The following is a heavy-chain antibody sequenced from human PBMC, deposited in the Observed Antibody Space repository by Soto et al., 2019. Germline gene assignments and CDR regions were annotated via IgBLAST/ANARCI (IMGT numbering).Heavy chain of an antibody. CDR2: INHSGST. J-gene: IGHJ4*02. D-gene: IGHD6-19*01. V-gene: IGHV4-34*01. Sequence: NPSETLSLTCAVYGGSFSGYYWSWIRQPPGKGLEWIGEINHSGSTNYNPSLKSRVTISVDTSKNQFSLKLSSVTAADTAVYYCARGDGSGWYLFDYWGQGTLVTVSS. CDR1: GGSFSGYY. CDR3: ARGDGSGWYLFDY.